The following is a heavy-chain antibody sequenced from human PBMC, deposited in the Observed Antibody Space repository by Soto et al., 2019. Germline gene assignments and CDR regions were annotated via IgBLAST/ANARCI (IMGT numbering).Heavy chain of an antibody. CDR3: ARDGQWLRTSDI. D-gene: IGHD6-19*01. Sequence: EVQLVESGGGLVQPGGSLRLSCVASGFSFSSYEMNWVRQAPGKGLEWVSYISSSGGTRYYADSLKGRFTVSRDNAKNSLYLQMNSLRAEDTAVYYCARDGQWLRTSDIWGQGTMVTVSS. CDR2: ISSSGGTR. V-gene: IGHV3-48*03. CDR1: GFSFSSYE. J-gene: IGHJ3*02.